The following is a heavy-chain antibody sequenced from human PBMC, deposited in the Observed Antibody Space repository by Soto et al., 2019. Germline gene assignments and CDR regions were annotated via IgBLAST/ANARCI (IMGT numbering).Heavy chain of an antibody. V-gene: IGHV3-48*01. Sequence: PGGSLRLSCAASGFTFSSYSMNWVRQAPGKGLEWVSYISSSSSTIYYADSVKGRFTISRDNAKHSLYLQMNSLRAEDTAVYYCARHPERIAQIGWFDPWGQGTLVNVSS. CDR2: ISSSSSTI. J-gene: IGHJ5*02. D-gene: IGHD6-13*01. CDR3: ARHPERIAQIGWFDP. CDR1: GFTFSSYS.